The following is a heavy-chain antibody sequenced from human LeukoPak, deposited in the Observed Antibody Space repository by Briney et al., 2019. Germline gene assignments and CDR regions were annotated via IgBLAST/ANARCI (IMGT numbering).Heavy chain of an antibody. CDR3: ASRSLAVAGTDDAFDI. D-gene: IGHD6-19*01. J-gene: IGHJ3*02. CDR2: INHSGST. CDR1: GGSFSGYY. V-gene: IGHV4-34*01. Sequence: SETLSLTCAVYGGSFSGYYWSWIRQPPGKGLEWIGEINHSGSTNYNPSLKSRVTISVDTSKNQFSLKLSSVTAADTAVYYCASRSLAVAGTDDAFDIWGQGTMVTVSS.